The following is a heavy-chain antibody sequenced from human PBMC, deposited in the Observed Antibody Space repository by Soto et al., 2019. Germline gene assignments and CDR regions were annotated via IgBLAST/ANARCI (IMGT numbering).Heavy chain of an antibody. CDR3: ARDVGCSWYGEFDY. J-gene: IGHJ4*02. Sequence: QVQLVQSGAEVKKPGSSVKVSCKASGGTFSSYTISWVRQAPGQGLEWMGRIIPILGIANYAQRFQGRVTITADKSTSTAYLELSSLRSEDTAVYYCARDVGCSWYGEFDYWGQGTLVTVSS. V-gene: IGHV1-69*08. D-gene: IGHD6-13*01. CDR2: IIPILGIA. CDR1: GGTFSSYT.